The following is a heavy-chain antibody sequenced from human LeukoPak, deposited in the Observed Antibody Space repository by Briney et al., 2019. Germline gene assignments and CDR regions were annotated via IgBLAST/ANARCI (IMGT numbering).Heavy chain of an antibody. CDR2: IYYSGST. Sequence: PSQTLSLTCTVSGGSISSGDYYWSWIRQPPGKGLEWIGYIYYSGSTYYNPSLKSRVTISVDTSKNQFSLKLSSVTAADTAVYYCARDVAAAGTFYFDYWGQGTLVTVSS. CDR1: GGSISSGDYY. V-gene: IGHV4-30-4*08. CDR3: ARDVAAAGTFYFDY. J-gene: IGHJ4*02. D-gene: IGHD6-13*01.